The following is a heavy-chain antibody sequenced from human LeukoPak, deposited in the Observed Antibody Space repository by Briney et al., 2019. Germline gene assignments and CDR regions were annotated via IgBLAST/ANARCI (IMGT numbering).Heavy chain of an antibody. D-gene: IGHD2/OR15-2a*01. CDR3: ARAFLGAFDI. J-gene: IGHJ3*02. CDR2: ISSSSSYI. CDR1: GFTFDDYG. Sequence: GGSLRLSCAASGFTFDDYGMSWVRQAPGKGLEWVSSISSSSSYIYYADSVKGRFTISRDNAKNSLYLQMNSLRAEDTAVYYCARAFLGAFDIWGQGTMVTVSS. V-gene: IGHV3-21*01.